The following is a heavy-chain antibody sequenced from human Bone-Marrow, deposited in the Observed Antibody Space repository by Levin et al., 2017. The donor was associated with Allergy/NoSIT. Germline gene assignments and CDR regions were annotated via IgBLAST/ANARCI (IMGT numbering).Heavy chain of an antibody. CDR3: AKGTDPLGAFDV. Sequence: GESLKISCAASGFTFNNYAMSWVRQAPGKGLEWISAISPSGSNTFYADSAKGRFTVSRDNSKNTLYLQMNSLNTEDTAVYYCAKGTDPLGAFDVWGQGTLVTVSS. J-gene: IGHJ3*01. CDR1: GFTFNNYA. D-gene: IGHD1-14*01. CDR2: ISPSGSNT. V-gene: IGHV3-23*01.